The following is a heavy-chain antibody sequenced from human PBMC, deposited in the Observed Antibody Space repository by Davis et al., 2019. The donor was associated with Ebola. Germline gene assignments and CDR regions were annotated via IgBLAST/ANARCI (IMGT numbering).Heavy chain of an antibody. V-gene: IGHV3-23*01. CDR1: VITFSSYA. CDR2: ISGSGGST. J-gene: IGHJ6*04. D-gene: IGHD3-3*01. Sequence: GGSLRLSCTASVITFSSYAMTWVRQAPGKGLEWVSAISGSGGSTYYADSVKGRFPISRDNSEKTLYLQMNSLRAEDTAVYYCAKSGLSFVVVKYHYGMDVWGKGTTVTVSS. CDR3: AKSGLSFVVVKYHYGMDV.